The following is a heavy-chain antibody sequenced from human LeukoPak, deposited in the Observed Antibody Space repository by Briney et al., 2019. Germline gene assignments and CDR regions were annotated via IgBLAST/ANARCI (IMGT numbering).Heavy chain of an antibody. V-gene: IGHV3-23*01. CDR1: GFTFSSYA. CDR2: ISGSGGST. Sequence: PGGSLRLSCAASGFTFSSYAMSWVRQAPGKGLEWVSAISGSGGSTYYADSVKGRFTISRDNSKNTLYLQMNSLRAEDTAVYYCAKGTTYYHDSSGSEGFDYWGQGTLVTVSS. D-gene: IGHD3-22*01. J-gene: IGHJ4*02. CDR3: AKGTTYYHDSSGSEGFDY.